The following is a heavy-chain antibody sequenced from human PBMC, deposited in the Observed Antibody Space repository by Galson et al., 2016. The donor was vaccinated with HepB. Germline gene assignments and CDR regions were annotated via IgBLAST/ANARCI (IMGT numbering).Heavy chain of an antibody. CDR1: GFTFKSYP. CDR2: ISSNGEST. D-gene: IGHD3-9*01. J-gene: IGHJ4*02. V-gene: IGHV3-23*01. CDR3: TKNVWGYFDFYYSDL. Sequence: SLILSCAASGFTFKSYPMSWVRQAPGKGLEWVAGISSNGESTHYADSVTGRFTISRDISRRVLYLQMNSLRAEDTAVYYCTKNVWGYFDFYYSDLLGQGTLVIVSS.